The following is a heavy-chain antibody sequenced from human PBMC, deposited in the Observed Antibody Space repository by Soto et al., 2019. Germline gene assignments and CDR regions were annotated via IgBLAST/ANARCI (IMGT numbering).Heavy chain of an antibody. CDR3: ARDRSGWTTVDYYYGMYV. V-gene: IGHV1-69*04. CDR1: GGTFSIYT. Sequence: ASVKVSCKASGGTFSIYTISWVLQAPGQGLEWMGRIIPILGIANYAQKFQGRVTITADESTSTAYMELSSLRSEDTAVYYCARDRSGWTTVDYYYGMYVCGQGTTVTVSS. CDR2: IIPILGIA. D-gene: IGHD6-19*01. J-gene: IGHJ6*02.